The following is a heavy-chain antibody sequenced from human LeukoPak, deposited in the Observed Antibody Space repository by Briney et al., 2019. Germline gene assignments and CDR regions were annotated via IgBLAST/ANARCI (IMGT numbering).Heavy chain of an antibody. CDR1: GGSISSSSYY. Sequence: ETLSLTCTVSGGSISSSSYYWGWVRQPPGKGLEWVSSIFPSGGEIHYADSVRGRFTISRDNSKSTLSLQMNSLRAEDTAIYYCATYRQVLLPFESWGQGTLVTVSS. CDR3: ATYRQVLLPFES. J-gene: IGHJ4*02. V-gene: IGHV3-23*01. CDR2: IFPSGGEI. D-gene: IGHD2-8*02.